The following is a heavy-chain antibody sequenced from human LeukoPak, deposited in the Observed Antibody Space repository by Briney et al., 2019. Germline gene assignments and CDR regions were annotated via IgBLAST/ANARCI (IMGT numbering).Heavy chain of an antibody. CDR3: ARGYYYDSSGYYYYYYYGMDV. Sequence: SETLSLTCVVYGVSFSGYYWSWIRQPPGKGLEWIGEINHSGSTNYNPSLKSRVTISVDTSKNQFSLKLRSVTAADTAVYYCARGYYYDSSGYYYYYYYGMDVWGQGTTVTVSS. CDR1: GVSFSGYY. J-gene: IGHJ6*02. D-gene: IGHD3-22*01. CDR2: INHSGST. V-gene: IGHV4-34*01.